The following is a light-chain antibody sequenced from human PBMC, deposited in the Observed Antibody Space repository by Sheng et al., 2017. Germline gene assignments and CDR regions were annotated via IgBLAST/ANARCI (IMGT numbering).Light chain of an antibody. CDR2: KAS. Sequence: DIQMTQSPSTLSASVGDRVTITCRASQSISTWLAWYQQKPGKAPNLLIYKASSLQSGVPSRFSGSGSGTEFTLTISSLQPDDSATYYCQQYNSNPLTFGGGTKVEIK. J-gene: IGKJ4*01. V-gene: IGKV1-5*03. CDR1: QSISTW. CDR3: QQYNSNPLT.